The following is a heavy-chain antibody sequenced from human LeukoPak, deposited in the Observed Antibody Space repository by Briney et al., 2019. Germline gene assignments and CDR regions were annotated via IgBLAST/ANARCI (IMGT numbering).Heavy chain of an antibody. CDR2: ISYDGITE. CDR3: ARGGRERDYYDSSGLDY. Sequence: PGGSLRLSCAASGFAFSSYAMHWVRQAPGKGLEWVEIISYDGITEDYSDSVKGRFSISRDNFKNTLYLQMNSLRAEDTAVYYCARGGRERDYYDSSGLDYWGQGTLVTVSS. V-gene: IGHV3-30*01. CDR1: GFAFSSYA. J-gene: IGHJ4*02. D-gene: IGHD3-22*01.